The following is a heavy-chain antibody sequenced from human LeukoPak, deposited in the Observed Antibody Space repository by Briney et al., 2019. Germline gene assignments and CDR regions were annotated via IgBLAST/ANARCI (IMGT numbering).Heavy chain of an antibody. Sequence: GGSLRLSCAASGFTFDDYTMHWVRQAPGKGLEWVSLISWDGGSTYYADSVKGRFTISRDNAENSLYLQMNSLRAEDTALYYCARKRPNYFDYWGQGTLVTVSS. CDR3: ARKRPNYFDY. CDR2: ISWDGGST. V-gene: IGHV3-43*01. J-gene: IGHJ4*02. CDR1: GFTFDDYT.